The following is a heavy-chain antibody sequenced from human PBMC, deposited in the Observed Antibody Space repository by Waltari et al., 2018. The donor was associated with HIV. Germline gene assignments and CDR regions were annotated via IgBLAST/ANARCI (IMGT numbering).Heavy chain of an antibody. CDR2: ISSSGSTI. J-gene: IGHJ4*02. D-gene: IGHD3-22*01. Sequence: EVQLVESGGGLVQPGGSLSLSCAASGFTFSNYEMNWFRQAPGKGLEWISYISSSGSTIYYADSVKGRLTISRDNAKNSLYVQMNSLRAEDTAVYYCARSGLYDTSGYYAPFGYWGQGTLVTVSS. CDR3: ARSGLYDTSGYYAPFGY. CDR1: GFTFSNYE. V-gene: IGHV3-48*03.